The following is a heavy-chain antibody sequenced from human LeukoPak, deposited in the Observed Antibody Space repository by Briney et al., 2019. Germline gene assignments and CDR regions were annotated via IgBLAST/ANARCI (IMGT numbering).Heavy chain of an antibody. CDR3: ARLAVAKGSSDAFDI. CDR2: IYPGDSDT. J-gene: IGHJ3*02. Sequence: GESLKISCKGSGYSFTSYWIGWVRQMPGKGLEWMGIIYPGDSDTRYSPSFQGQVTISADKSISTAYLQWSSLKASDTAMYYCARLAVAKGSSDAFDIWGQGTMVTVSS. CDR1: GYSFTSYW. V-gene: IGHV5-51*01. D-gene: IGHD4-23*01.